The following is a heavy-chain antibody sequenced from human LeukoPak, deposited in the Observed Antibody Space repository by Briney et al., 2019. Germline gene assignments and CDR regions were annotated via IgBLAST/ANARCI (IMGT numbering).Heavy chain of an antibody. CDR3: ARRGGNYDSESSGHGFDL. CDR1: GYRFNRYW. J-gene: IGHJ3*01. Sequence: GESLKISCKGSGYRFNRYWIGWVRQMPGKGLEWMGILYPGDSDSRLSPSFQGQVTISADKSIGTAYLQWHNLKASDTAIYYCARRGGNYDSESSGHGFDLWGRGTMVTVSS. D-gene: IGHD3-10*01. CDR2: LYPGDSDS. V-gene: IGHV5-51*01.